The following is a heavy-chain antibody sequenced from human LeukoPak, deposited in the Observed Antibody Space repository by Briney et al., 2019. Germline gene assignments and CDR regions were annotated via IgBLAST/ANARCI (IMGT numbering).Heavy chain of an antibody. J-gene: IGHJ6*04. CDR3: ARPGYCSSTSCYYYYYGMDV. CDR1: GFTFSSYS. CDR2: ISSSSYI. Sequence: KAGGSLRLSCAASGFTFSSYSMNWVRQAPGKGLEWVSSISSSSYIYYADSVKGRFTISRDNAKNSLYLQMNSLRAEDTAVYYCARPGYCSSTSCYYYYYGMDVWGKGTTVTVSS. V-gene: IGHV3-21*01. D-gene: IGHD2-2*01.